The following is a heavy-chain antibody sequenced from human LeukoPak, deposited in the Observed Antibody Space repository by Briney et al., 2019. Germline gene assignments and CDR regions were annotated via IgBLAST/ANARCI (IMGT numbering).Heavy chain of an antibody. Sequence: ASVKVSCKASGYTFTGYYMHWVRQAPGQGLEWMGWMNPNSGNTGYAQKFQGRVTMTRNTSISTAYMELSSLRSEDTAVYYCASFTFGGVIVRDYWGQGTLVTVSS. D-gene: IGHD3-16*02. CDR1: GYTFTGYY. J-gene: IGHJ4*02. CDR2: MNPNSGNT. V-gene: IGHV1-8*02. CDR3: ASFTFGGVIVRDY.